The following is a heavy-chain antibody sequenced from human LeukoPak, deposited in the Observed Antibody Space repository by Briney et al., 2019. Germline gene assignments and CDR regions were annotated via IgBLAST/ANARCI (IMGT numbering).Heavy chain of an antibody. Sequence: PSETLSLTCTVSGGSISSYYWSWLRQPPGKGLEWIGYIYYSGSTNYNPSLKSRVTISVDTSKNQFSLKLSSVTAADTAVYYCARASENTMVRAAVEYYFDYWGQGTLVTVSS. CDR1: GGSISSYY. D-gene: IGHD3-10*01. J-gene: IGHJ4*02. CDR2: IYYSGST. CDR3: ARASENTMVRAAVEYYFDY. V-gene: IGHV4-59*01.